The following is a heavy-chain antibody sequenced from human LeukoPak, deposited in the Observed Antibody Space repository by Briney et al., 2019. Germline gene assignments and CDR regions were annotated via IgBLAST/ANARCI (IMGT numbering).Heavy chain of an antibody. D-gene: IGHD5-24*01. CDR2: IWYDGSNK. CDR1: GFTFSSYG. CDR3: ARDGDGYKTFDY. Sequence: GGSLRLSCAASGFTFSSYGMHWVRQAPGKGLEWVAVIWYDGSNKYYADSVKGRFTISRDNSKNTLYLQMNSLRAEDTAVYYCARDGDGYKTFDYWGQGTLVTVFS. J-gene: IGHJ4*02. V-gene: IGHV3-33*01.